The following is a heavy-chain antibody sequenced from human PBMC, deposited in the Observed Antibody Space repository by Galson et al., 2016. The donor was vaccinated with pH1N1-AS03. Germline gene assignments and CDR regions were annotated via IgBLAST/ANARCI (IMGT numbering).Heavy chain of an antibody. CDR1: GGSVSSTNYY. V-gene: IGHV4-61*10. J-gene: IGHJ4*02. CDR2: IYFNGNT. CDR3: EREAGDYAEYYFDY. Sequence: ETLSLTCTVSGGSVSSTNYYWSWIRQPAGKGLEWIGHIYFNGNTNYNPSLKSRVTISIDTSKNQFSLKLISVTAADTAVYYCEREAGDYAEYYFDYWGQGSLVTVSS. D-gene: IGHD4-17*01.